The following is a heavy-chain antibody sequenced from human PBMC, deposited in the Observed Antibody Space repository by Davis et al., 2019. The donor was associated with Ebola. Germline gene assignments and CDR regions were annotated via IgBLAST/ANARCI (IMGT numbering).Heavy chain of an antibody. Sequence: MPSETLSLTCAVSAGSISSGGYSWSWIRQPPGKGREWIGYIYHSGSTYYNPSLKSRVTISVDRSKNQFSLKLSSVTAADTAVYYCARGKPFGSSFWFDPWGQGTLVTVSS. D-gene: IGHD6-13*01. J-gene: IGHJ5*02. CDR3: ARGKPFGSSFWFDP. CDR1: AGSISSGGYS. CDR2: IYHSGST. V-gene: IGHV4-30-2*01.